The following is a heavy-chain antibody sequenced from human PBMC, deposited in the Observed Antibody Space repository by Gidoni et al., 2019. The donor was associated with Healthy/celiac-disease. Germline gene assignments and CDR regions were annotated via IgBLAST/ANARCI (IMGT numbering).Heavy chain of an antibody. J-gene: IGHJ4*02. D-gene: IGHD3-3*01. CDR3: VVLRESVLRFLEWLFDY. CDR1: GFTFSSYW. CDR2: IKEDGSEK. V-gene: IGHV3-7*01. Sequence: EVQLVESGGGLVQPGGSLRPSCAASGFTFSSYWMSWVRQAPGKGMEWMANIKEDGSEKYYVDSVKGRFTISRDNAKNSLYLQMNSRRAEDTAVYYCVVLRESVLRFLEWLFDYWGQGTLVTVSS.